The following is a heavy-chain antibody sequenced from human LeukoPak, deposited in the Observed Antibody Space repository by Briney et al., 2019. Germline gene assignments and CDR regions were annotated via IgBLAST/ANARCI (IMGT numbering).Heavy chain of an antibody. Sequence: SETPSLTCAVYGGSFSGYYWSWIRQPPGKGLEWIGEINHSGSTNYNPSLKSRVTISVDTSKNQFSLKLSSVTAADTAVYYCARTTMLPLTGYLYHFDYWGQGTLVTVSS. CDR3: ARTTMLPLTGYLYHFDY. V-gene: IGHV4-34*01. D-gene: IGHD3-9*01. J-gene: IGHJ4*02. CDR1: GGSFSGYY. CDR2: INHSGST.